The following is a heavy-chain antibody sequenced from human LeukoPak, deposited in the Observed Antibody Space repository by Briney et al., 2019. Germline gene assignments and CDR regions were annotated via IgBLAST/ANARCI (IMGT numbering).Heavy chain of an antibody. Sequence: SETLSLTCTVSGGSISSSSYYWGWIRQPPGKGLEWIGSIYYSGSTYYNPSLKIRVTISVDTSKNQFSLKLSSVTAADTAVYYCARATTVTTEFDYWGQGTLVTVSS. V-gene: IGHV4-39*01. CDR2: IYYSGST. J-gene: IGHJ4*02. CDR3: ARATTVTTEFDY. CDR1: GGSISSSSYY. D-gene: IGHD4-11*01.